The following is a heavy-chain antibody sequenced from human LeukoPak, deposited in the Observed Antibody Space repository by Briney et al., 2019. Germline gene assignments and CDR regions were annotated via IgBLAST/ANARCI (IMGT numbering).Heavy chain of an antibody. Sequence: ASVKVSCKASGYTFTGYYMHWVRQAPGQGLEWMGWINPNSGGTNYAQKFQGWVTMTRDTSISTAYMELSRLRSDDTAVYYCRIAAAGTEGLDYWGQGTLVTVSS. D-gene: IGHD6-13*01. J-gene: IGHJ4*02. V-gene: IGHV1-2*04. CDR2: INPNSGGT. CDR1: GYTFTGYY. CDR3: RIAAAGTEGLDY.